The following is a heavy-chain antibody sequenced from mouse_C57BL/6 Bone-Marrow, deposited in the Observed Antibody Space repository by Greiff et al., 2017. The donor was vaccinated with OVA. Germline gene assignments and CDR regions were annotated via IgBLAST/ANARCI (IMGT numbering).Heavy chain of an antibody. CDR3: QAYYSNYDYYAMDY. V-gene: IGHV1-64*01. J-gene: IGHJ4*01. Sequence: QVQLQQPGAELVKPGASVKLSCKASGYTFTSYWMHWVKQRPGQGLEWIGMIHPNSGSTNYNEKFKSKATLTVDTSSSTAYMELNSLTSEDSAVYYCQAYYSNYDYYAMDYWGQGTSVTVSS. D-gene: IGHD2-5*01. CDR1: GYTFTSYW. CDR2: IHPNSGST.